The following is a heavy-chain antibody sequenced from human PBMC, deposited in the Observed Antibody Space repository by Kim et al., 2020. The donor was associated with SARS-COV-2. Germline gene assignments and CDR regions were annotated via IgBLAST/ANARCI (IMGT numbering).Heavy chain of an antibody. CDR1: GYSFTSYW. V-gene: IGHV5-51*01. CDR3: ARGGGLGQLVARLLLWRY. J-gene: IGHJ4*02. Sequence: GESLKISCKGSGYSFTSYWIGWVRQMPGKGLEWMGIIYPGDSDTRYSPSFQGQVTISADKSISTAYLQWSSLKASDTAMYYCARGGGLGQLVARLLLWRYWGQGTLVTVSS. CDR2: IYPGDSDT. D-gene: IGHD6-13*01.